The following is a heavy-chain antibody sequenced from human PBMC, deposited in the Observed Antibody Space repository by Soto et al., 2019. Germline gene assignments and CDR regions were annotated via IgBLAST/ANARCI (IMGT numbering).Heavy chain of an antibody. V-gene: IGHV3-9*01. CDR2: ISWNSGRT. Sequence: EVQLVESGGGLVQPGRSLRLSCAASGFTYDDYDMHWVRQAPGKGLEWVSAISWNSGRTAYADSVKGRFTISRDNAKNSLYLQMHSLRAEDTALYHCAKGRGGSYGGDSFDYWGQGTLVTVSS. CDR1: GFTYDDYD. D-gene: IGHD1-26*01. J-gene: IGHJ4*02. CDR3: AKGRGGSYGGDSFDY.